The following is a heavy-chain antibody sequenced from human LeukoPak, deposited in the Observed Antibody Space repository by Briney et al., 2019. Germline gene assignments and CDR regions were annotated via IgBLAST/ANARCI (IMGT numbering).Heavy chain of an antibody. Sequence: GASVKVSCKASGGTFSSYAISWVRQAPGQGLEWVGGIIPIFGTANYAQKFQGRVTMTRDTSTSTVYMELSSLRSEDTAVYYCARVGAYCGGDCYYDYWGQGTLVTVSS. J-gene: IGHJ4*02. V-gene: IGHV1-69*05. CDR3: ARVGAYCGGDCYYDY. D-gene: IGHD2-21*02. CDR2: IIPIFGTA. CDR1: GGTFSSYA.